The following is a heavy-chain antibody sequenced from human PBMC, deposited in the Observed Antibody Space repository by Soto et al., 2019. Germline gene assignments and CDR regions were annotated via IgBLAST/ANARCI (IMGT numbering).Heavy chain of an antibody. Sequence: GGSLRLSCAASGFTFSIYWVHWVRQAPGKGLMWVSRINSDGSSTSYADSVKGRFTISRDNAKNTLYLQMNSLRAEDTAVYYCARVEHGYYYGMDVWGQGTTVTVYS. CDR3: ARVEHGYYYGMDV. CDR2: INSDGSST. V-gene: IGHV3-74*01. CDR1: GFTFSIYW. J-gene: IGHJ6*02.